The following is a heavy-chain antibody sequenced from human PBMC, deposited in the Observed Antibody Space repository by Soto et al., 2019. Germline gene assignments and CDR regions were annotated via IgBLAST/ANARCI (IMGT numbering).Heavy chain of an antibody. CDR3: ARHIVVRTPAIPLPFYPFDGMDV. CDR2: ISGYNGNT. J-gene: IGHJ6*02. Sequence: QVQLVQSEGEMKKPGASVTVSCKASGYNFTNYGISWVRQAPGQGLQWMGWISGYNGNTHDAHKFQGRVTLTTDTSTATAYIELTSLSPDDTAVYYCARHIVVRTPAIPLPFYPFDGMDVWGQGTTVNVS. V-gene: IGHV1-18*04. D-gene: IGHD2-2*02. CDR1: GYNFTNYG.